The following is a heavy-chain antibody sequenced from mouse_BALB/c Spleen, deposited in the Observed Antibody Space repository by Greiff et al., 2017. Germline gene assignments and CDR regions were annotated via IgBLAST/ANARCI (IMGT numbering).Heavy chain of an antibody. CDR3: ARGYRYDVAWFAY. CDR1: GFSLTGYG. D-gene: IGHD2-14*01. J-gene: IGHJ3*01. CDR2: IWGDGST. V-gene: IGHV2-6-7*01. Sequence: QVQLKESGPGLVAPSQSLSITCTVSGFSLTGYGVNWVRQPPGKGLEWLGMIWGDGSTDYNSAIKSRLSISKDNSNSQVFVKMNSLQTDDTARYYCARGYRYDVAWFAYWGQGTLVTVSA.